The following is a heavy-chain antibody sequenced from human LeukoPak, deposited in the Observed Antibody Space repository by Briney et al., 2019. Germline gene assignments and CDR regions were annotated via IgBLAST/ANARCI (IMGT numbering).Heavy chain of an antibody. Sequence: GESLKISCKGSGYSFTSYWIGWVRQMPGKGLEWMGIINPGDSDTKYSPSFQGQVTISADKSINTAYPQWNSLKASDTAMYYCARREGSSWFKIDYWGQGTLVTVSS. CDR2: INPGDSDT. J-gene: IGHJ4*02. CDR3: ARREGSSWFKIDY. D-gene: IGHD6-13*01. CDR1: GYSFTSYW. V-gene: IGHV5-51*01.